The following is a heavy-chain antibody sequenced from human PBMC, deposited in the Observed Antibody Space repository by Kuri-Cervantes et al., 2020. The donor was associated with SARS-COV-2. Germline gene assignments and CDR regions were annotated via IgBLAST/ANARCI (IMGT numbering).Heavy chain of an antibody. CDR3: ALGTTGIDHGMDV. V-gene: IGHV1-8*01. J-gene: IGHJ6*02. Sequence: ASEKVSCKASGYTFTRYDTNWVRQATGQGLEWMGWMNHNSGNTGYAQKFQGRVTMTKNTSISTAYMELSILRSEDTAVYYCALGTTGIDHGMDVWGQGTTVTVSS. CDR2: MNHNSGNT. CDR1: GYTFTRYD. D-gene: IGHD1-1*01.